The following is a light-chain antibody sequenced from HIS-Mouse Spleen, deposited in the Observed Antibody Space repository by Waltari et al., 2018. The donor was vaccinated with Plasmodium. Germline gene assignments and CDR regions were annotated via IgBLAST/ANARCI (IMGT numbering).Light chain of an antibody. Sequence: QSVLTQPPSASGTPGQRGTIACSGSISSIGSNTVNWYKQLPGTAPKLLIYSNKQRPSGVPDRFAGSKSGTSASLAISGLQSEDEADYYCAAWDDSLNGVVFAGGTKLTVL. CDR3: AAWDDSLNGVV. J-gene: IGLJ2*01. CDR1: ISSIGSNT. CDR2: SNK. V-gene: IGLV1-44*01.